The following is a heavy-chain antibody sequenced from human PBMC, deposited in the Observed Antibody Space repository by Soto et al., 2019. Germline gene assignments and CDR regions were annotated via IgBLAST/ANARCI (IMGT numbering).Heavy chain of an antibody. V-gene: IGHV1-69*13. J-gene: IGHJ4*02. CDR2: IIPIFGTA. CDR1: GGTFSSYA. D-gene: IGHD1-7*01. CDR3: AREDTPGITRTAFDS. Sequence: SVKVSCKASGGTFSSYAISWVRQAPGQGLEWMGGIIPIFGTANYAQKFQGRVTITADESTSTAYMELSSLRAEDTAVYYCAREDTPGITRTAFDSWGQGALVTVSS.